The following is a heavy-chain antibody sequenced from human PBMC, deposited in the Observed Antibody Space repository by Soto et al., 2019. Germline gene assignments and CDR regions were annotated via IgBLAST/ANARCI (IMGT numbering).Heavy chain of an antibody. V-gene: IGHV1-3*01. CDR3: ASDPQMYSSGWDYWYFDL. D-gene: IGHD6-19*01. CDR1: GYTFTSYA. Sequence: QVQLVQSGAEVKKPGASVKVSCKASGYTFTSYAMHWVRQAPGQSLEWMGWINAGNGNTKYSQKFQGRVTITRDTSASTAYMELSSLRADDTAVYYCASDPQMYSSGWDYWYFDLWGRGTLVTVSS. J-gene: IGHJ2*01. CDR2: INAGNGNT.